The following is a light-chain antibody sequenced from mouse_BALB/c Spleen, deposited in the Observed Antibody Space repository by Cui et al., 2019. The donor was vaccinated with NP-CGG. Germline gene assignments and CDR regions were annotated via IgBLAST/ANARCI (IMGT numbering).Light chain of an antibody. J-gene: IGLJ1*01. V-gene: IGLV1*01. CDR2: GTN. Sequence: HAVATHGTALTTSSGETVTLTCRSSIGAVTTSNYANWVQEKPDHLFTGLIGGTNNRAPGVPARFSGSLIGEKAALTITGALTEDEAIYFCALWYSNHWVFGGGTKLTVL. CDR1: IGAVTTSNY. CDR3: ALWYSNHWV.